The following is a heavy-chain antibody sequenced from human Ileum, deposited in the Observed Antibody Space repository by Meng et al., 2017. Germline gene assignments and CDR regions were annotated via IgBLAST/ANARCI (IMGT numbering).Heavy chain of an antibody. CDR3: ARPSGGYYFDTGGPDY. J-gene: IGHJ4*02. Sequence: QVQLQESGPGLVKPSQTLSLTCTVSGGSISSGDYYWSWIRQPPGKGLEWIGYIYYSGTTYYNPSLKSRVTISVDTSKNQFSLRLSSVTAADTAVYYCARPSGGYYFDTGGPDYWGQGTLVTVSS. CDR2: IYYSGTT. D-gene: IGHD3-22*01. CDR1: GGSISSGDYY. V-gene: IGHV4-30-4*01.